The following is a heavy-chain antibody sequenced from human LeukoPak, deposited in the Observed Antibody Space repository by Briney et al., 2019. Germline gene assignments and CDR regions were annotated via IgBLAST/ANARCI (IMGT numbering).Heavy chain of an antibody. J-gene: IGHJ4*02. V-gene: IGHV3-21*01. CDR2: ISSSSSYI. CDR1: GFTFSSYS. CDR3: ARDPLLCYGSGSPSGY. D-gene: IGHD3-10*01. Sequence: GGSLRLSCAASGFTFSSYSMNWVRQAPGKGLEWVSSISSSSSYIYYADSVKGRFTISRDNAKNPLYLQMNSLRAEDTAVYYCARDPLLCYGSGSPSGYWGTGSLVTVSS.